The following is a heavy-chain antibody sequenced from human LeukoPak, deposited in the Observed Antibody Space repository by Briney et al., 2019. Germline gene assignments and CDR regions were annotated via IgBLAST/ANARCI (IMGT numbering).Heavy chain of an antibody. Sequence: GGSLRLSCAASGFIFSNYGMSWVRQAPGKGLEWVSAISGSGGSTYYADSVKGRFTISRDNSKNTLYLQMNSLRAEDTAVYYCAKLPGRAADYWGQGTLVTVSS. V-gene: IGHV3-23*01. CDR3: AKLPGRAADY. J-gene: IGHJ4*02. CDR2: ISGSGGST. CDR1: GFIFSNYG.